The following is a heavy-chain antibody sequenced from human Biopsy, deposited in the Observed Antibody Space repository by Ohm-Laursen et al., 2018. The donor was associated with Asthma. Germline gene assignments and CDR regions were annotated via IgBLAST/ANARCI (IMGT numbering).Heavy chain of an antibody. D-gene: IGHD3-10*01. CDR2: ISVYNGNT. V-gene: IGHV1-18*01. CDR1: GYTFNRAG. J-gene: IGHJ6*02. CDR3: ARAVDYSHYYGIDV. Sequence: ASVNVACKTAGYTFNRAGITWVRQAPGQGLEWMGWISVYNGNTKVAQKLQDRVTMITDTSTSRAYMELRCLRSDDTSVYFCARAVDYSHYYGIDVWGQGTTVTVS.